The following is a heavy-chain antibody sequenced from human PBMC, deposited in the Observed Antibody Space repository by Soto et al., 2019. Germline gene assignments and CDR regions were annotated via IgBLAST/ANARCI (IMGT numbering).Heavy chain of an antibody. J-gene: IGHJ4*02. CDR3: ARRYGDYFDY. CDR2: IYYSGST. CDR1: GGSISSYY. Sequence: SETLSLTCTVSGGSISSYYWSWIRQPPGKGLEWIGCIYYSGSTYYNPSLKSRVTISVDTSKNQFSLKLSSVTAADTAVYYCARRYGDYFDYWGQGTLVTVSS. V-gene: IGHV4-59*08. D-gene: IGHD4-17*01.